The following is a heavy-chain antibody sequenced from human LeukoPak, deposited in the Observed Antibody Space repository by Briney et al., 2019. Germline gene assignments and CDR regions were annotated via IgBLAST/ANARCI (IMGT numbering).Heavy chain of an antibody. Sequence: PGGSQRLSCAASGFTFSSYSMNWVRQAPGKGLEWVSSISSSSSYIYYADSVKGRFTISRDNAKNSLYLQMNSLRAEDTAVYYCASLGSGYCSGGSCSIDYWGQGTLVTVSS. CDR2: ISSSSSYI. J-gene: IGHJ4*02. CDR1: GFTFSSYS. V-gene: IGHV3-21*01. D-gene: IGHD2-15*01. CDR3: ASLGSGYCSGGSCSIDY.